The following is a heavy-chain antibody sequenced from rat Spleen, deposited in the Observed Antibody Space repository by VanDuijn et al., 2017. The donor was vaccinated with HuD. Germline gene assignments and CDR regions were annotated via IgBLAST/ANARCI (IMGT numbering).Heavy chain of an antibody. V-gene: IGHV5-29*01. CDR1: GFTFSDYG. CDR3: VRQDTSGYSNWFAY. J-gene: IGHJ3*01. Sequence: EVQLVESGGGLVQPGRSLKLACAASGFTFSDYGMAWVRQAPTKGLEWVATISYGDSSGHSSTYYRDSVKGRFTISRDNVKSTLSLQMDSLRSEDTATYYCVRQDTSGYSNWFAYWGQGTLVTVSS. D-gene: IGHD4-3*01. CDR2: ISYGDSSGHSST.